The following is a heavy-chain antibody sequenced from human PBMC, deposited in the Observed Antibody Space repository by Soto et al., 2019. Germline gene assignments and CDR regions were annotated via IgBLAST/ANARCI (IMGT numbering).Heavy chain of an antibody. V-gene: IGHV4-59*08. CDR2: IYYSGST. CDR1: GGYMSSYH. J-gene: IGHJ6*03. CDR3: ARQTVDYYYYYMDV. Sequence: TVTCTASGGYMSSYHCSWIRQPPGKGLEWIGYIYYSGSTNYNPSLKSRVTISVDTSKNQFSLKLSSVTAADTAVYYCARQTVDYYYYYMDVWGKGTTVTVSS.